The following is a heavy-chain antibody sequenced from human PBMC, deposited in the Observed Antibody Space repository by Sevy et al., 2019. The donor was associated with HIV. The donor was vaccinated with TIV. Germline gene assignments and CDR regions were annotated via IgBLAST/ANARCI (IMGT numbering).Heavy chain of an antibody. CDR2: ISYDGVNT. J-gene: IGHJ4*02. CDR3: ARVVGGGEYLIYAYLDY. V-gene: IGHV3-30*01. Sequence: GGSLRLSCAASVFSFSYYPMPWVRQAPGKGLEWVALISYDGVNTYYAASVKGRFTVSRDNSKNTLYLQMNSLRTEDTGVYYCARVVGGGEYLIYAYLDYWGQGALVTVSS. CDR1: VFSFSYYP. D-gene: IGHD2-15*01.